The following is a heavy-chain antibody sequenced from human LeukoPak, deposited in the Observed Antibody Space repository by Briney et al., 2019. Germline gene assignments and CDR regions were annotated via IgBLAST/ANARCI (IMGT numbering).Heavy chain of an antibody. CDR2: ISGSGGST. D-gene: IGHD3-22*01. Sequence: PGGSLRLSCAASGFTVSSNYMSWVRQAPGKGLQWVSTISGSGGSTYSADSVKGRFTISRDNSKNTLYLQMNSLRAEDTAVYYCAKDSNYYDSSGYYTDYFYYYYIDVWGKGTTVTVSS. CDR3: AKDSNYYDSSGYYTDYFYYYYIDV. CDR1: GFTVSSNY. J-gene: IGHJ6*03. V-gene: IGHV3-23*01.